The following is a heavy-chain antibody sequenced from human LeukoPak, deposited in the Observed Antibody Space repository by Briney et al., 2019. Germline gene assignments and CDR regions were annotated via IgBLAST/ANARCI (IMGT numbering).Heavy chain of an antibody. V-gene: IGHV1-69*04. Sequence: SVKVSCKAPGGTFSSYAISWVRQAPGQGLEWMGRIIPILGIANYAQKFQGRVTITADKSTSTAYMELSSLRSEDTAVYYCARSPGNYYGSGSYEEHWGQGTLVTVSS. D-gene: IGHD3-10*01. CDR3: ARSPGNYYGSGSYEEH. CDR2: IIPILGIA. J-gene: IGHJ4*02. CDR1: GGTFSSYA.